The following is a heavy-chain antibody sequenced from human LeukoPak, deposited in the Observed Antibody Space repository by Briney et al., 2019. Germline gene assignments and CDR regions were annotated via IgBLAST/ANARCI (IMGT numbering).Heavy chain of an antibody. CDR2: IYHSGST. J-gene: IGHJ5*02. Sequence: SETLSLTCAVSGGSISSSNWWSWVRQPPGKELEWIGEIYHSGSTNYNPSLKSRVTISVDKSKNQFSLELSSVTAADTAVYYCARGLWFGESLGGCWFDPWGQGTLVTVSS. V-gene: IGHV4-4*02. CDR1: GGSISSSNW. D-gene: IGHD3-10*01. CDR3: ARGLWFGESLGGCWFDP.